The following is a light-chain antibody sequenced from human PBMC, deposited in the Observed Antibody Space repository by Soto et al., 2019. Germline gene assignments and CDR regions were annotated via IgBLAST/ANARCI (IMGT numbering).Light chain of an antibody. CDR2: GAS. J-gene: IGKJ1*01. CDR1: RSVSSNY. Sequence: DIVLTQSPGTLSLSPGERATRSCRASRSVSSNYLAWYQQKPGQAPRLLIYGASTRATGVPDRFSGSGSGTDFTLTISRLEPEDFAVYHCQQYGSLSWTFGQGTKVDIK. V-gene: IGKV3-20*01. CDR3: QQYGSLSWT.